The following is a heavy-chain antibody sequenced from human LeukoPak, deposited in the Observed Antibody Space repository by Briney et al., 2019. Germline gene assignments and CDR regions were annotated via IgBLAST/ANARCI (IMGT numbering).Heavy chain of an antibody. Sequence: SETLSLTCTVSGGSISSGSYYWSWIRQPAGKGLEWIGRIYTSGSTNSNPSLKSRVTISVDTSKNQFSLKLSSVTAADTAVYYCARHSGSYMVNNWFDPWGQGTLVTVSS. CDR1: GGSISSGSYY. CDR3: ARHSGSYMVNNWFDP. V-gene: IGHV4-61*02. D-gene: IGHD1-26*01. J-gene: IGHJ5*02. CDR2: IYTSGST.